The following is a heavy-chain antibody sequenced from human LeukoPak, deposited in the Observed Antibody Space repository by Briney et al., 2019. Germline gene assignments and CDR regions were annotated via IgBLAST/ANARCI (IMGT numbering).Heavy chain of an antibody. D-gene: IGHD4-17*01. CDR1: GGSISTSTYY. CDR2: IYYSGST. V-gene: IGHV4-39*07. CDR3: ARDVDGDRFDY. J-gene: IGHJ4*02. Sequence: SETLSLTCTVSGGSISTSTYYWAWIRQPPGKGLEWIGSIYYSGSTYYNPSLKSRVTISVDTSKNQFSLKLSSVTAADTAVYYCARDVDGDRFDYWGQGTLVTVSS.